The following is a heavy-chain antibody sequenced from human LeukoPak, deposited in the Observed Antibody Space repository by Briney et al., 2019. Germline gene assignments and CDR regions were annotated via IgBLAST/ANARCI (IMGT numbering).Heavy chain of an antibody. V-gene: IGHV1-69*05. J-gene: IGHJ6*03. CDR2: IIPIFVTA. D-gene: IGHD2-21*01. Sequence: SVKVSCKASGGTLSSYAISWVRQAPGHGLEWMGRIIPIFVTANYAQKLQGRVTITTDESTSTDYMELSSLRSEDTAVYYCARDVAIPPPKNYYYMDVWGKGTTVTVSS. CDR1: GGTLSSYA. CDR3: ARDVAIPPPKNYYYMDV.